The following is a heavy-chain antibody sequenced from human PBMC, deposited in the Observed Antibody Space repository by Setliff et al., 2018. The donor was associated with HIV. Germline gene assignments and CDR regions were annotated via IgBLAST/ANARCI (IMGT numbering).Heavy chain of an antibody. CDR3: ANRFRTSNNWYYFDY. Sequence: GGSLRLSCVASGFTFNIYAMSWVRQAPGKGLEWVSTMGGSSGDTYYADSVKGRFTISRDNTKNTLSLQMNSLGAEDTAIYYCANRFRTSNNWYYFDYWGPGTLVTVSS. CDR1: GFTFNIYA. J-gene: IGHJ4*02. CDR2: MGGSSGDT. V-gene: IGHV3-23*01. D-gene: IGHD6-13*01.